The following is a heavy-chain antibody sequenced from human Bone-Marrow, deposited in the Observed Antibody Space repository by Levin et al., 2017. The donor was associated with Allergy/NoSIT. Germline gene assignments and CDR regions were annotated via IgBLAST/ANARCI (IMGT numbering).Heavy chain of an antibody. CDR1: GYTFIGYY. D-gene: IGHD5-12*01. CDR2: IDPKGGGT. V-gene: IGHV1-2*06. Sequence: GESLKISCKASGYTFIGYYIVWVRQAPGQGLQWMGRIDPKGGGTIYAQNFQGRVTMTRDTSISTVYMELSSLRPDATAVYYFARVRSGYTMGAFDIWGQGRLVTVS. CDR3: ARVRSGYTMGAFDI. J-gene: IGHJ3*02.